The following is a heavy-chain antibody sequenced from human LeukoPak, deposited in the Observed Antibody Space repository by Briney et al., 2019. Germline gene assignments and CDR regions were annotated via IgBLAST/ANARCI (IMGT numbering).Heavy chain of an antibody. CDR3: ARFCNYYDSSGYYYGFDP. Sequence: SETLSLTCTVSGGSISSSRYYWGWIRQPPGKGLEWIGSIYYSGSTYYNPSLKSRVTISVDTSKNQFSLKLSSVTAADTAVYYCARFCNYYDSSGYYYGFDPWGQGTLVTVSS. CDR2: IYYSGST. J-gene: IGHJ5*02. D-gene: IGHD3-22*01. V-gene: IGHV4-39*07. CDR1: GGSISSSRYY.